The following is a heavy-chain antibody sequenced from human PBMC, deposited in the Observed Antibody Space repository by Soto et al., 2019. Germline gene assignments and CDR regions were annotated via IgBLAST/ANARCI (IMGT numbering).Heavy chain of an antibody. CDR3: ASSVHLWIPFAS. Sequence: SETLSLTSVVSGWSFLGYYWSWIRQPPGTGLEWIGEINHGGTTNYNPSLKSRVTISVDTFKKHFSLELSSVTAADTAMYYCASSVHLWIPFASWGQGNPVP. CDR2: INHGGTT. J-gene: IGHJ4*02. CDR1: GWSFLGYY. D-gene: IGHD5-12*01. V-gene: IGHV4-34*01.